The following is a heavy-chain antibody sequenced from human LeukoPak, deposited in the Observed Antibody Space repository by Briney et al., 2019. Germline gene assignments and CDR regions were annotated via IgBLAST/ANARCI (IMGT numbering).Heavy chain of an antibody. V-gene: IGHV3-7*04. Sequence: GGSLRLSCAASGYTFSSYYMRWVRDARGKGLEWVANINQDGSEKYYADSVKGRFTISRDNTKNSLYLQMNSLRAEDTAVYYCARGRLDFDYWGQGTLVTVSS. CDR1: GYTFSSYY. CDR2: INQDGSEK. CDR3: ARGRLDFDY. J-gene: IGHJ4*02.